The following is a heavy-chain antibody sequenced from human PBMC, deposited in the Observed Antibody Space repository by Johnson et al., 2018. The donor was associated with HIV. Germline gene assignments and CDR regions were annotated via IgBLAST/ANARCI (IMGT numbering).Heavy chain of an antibody. Sequence: VQLVESGGSVVRPGGSLRISCAVSGFSFGDYAMNWVRQVPGKGLEWVSVIYSGGTTWYADSVKGRFTISRDNSRDTVHLQMNSLRSEDTAVYYCARGERGVGNYGADNDACDIWGQGTMVTVSS. D-gene: IGHD4/OR15-4a*01. CDR2: IYSGGTT. CDR3: ARGERGVGNYGADNDACDI. J-gene: IGHJ3*02. V-gene: IGHV3-66*02. CDR1: GFSFGDYA.